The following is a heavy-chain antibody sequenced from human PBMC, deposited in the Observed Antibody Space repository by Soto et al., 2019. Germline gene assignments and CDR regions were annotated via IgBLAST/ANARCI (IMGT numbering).Heavy chain of an antibody. Sequence: EVQLVESGGGLVQPGGSLRLSCAASGFTFSIYSMSWVRQAPGKGLEWVAYISGGGTNIMNYADSVKGRFIISRDDAKNSLYLQMNSLRDEDTAVYYCARDRYWEQWLGPHDAFHIWGQGTMVTVSS. CDR1: GFTFSIYS. V-gene: IGHV3-48*02. J-gene: IGHJ3*02. CDR2: ISGGGTNIM. D-gene: IGHD6-19*01. CDR3: ARDRYWEQWLGPHDAFHI.